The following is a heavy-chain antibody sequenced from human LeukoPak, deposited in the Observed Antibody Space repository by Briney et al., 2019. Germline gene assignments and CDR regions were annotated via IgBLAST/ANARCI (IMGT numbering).Heavy chain of an antibody. V-gene: IGHV4-39*07. D-gene: IGHD3-10*01. J-gene: IGHJ3*02. Sequence: SETLSLTCTVSGGSISSSSYYWGWIRQPPGKGLEWIGSIYYSGSTYYNPSLKSRVTISVDTSKNQFSLKLSSVTAADTAVYYCARDGSGSYDVNNPGWAFDIWGQGTMVTVSS. CDR3: ARDGSGSYDVNNPGWAFDI. CDR2: IYYSGST. CDR1: GGSISSSSYY.